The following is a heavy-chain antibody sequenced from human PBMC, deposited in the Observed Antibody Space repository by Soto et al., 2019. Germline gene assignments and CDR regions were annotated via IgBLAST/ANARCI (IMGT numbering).Heavy chain of an antibody. CDR1: GFTFDDYM. CDR3: AKEGNGGSSLDS. V-gene: IGHV3-43*01. J-gene: IGHJ5*01. CDR2: ISWDGGSI. Sequence: GGSLRLSCEASGFTFDDYMMHWVRQVPGKGLEWISLISWDGGSIDYADSIKGRFTVSRDNSKTSLYLHMHSLTTEDTAFYYCAKEGNGGSSLDSWGQGTLVTVSS. D-gene: IGHD1-26*01.